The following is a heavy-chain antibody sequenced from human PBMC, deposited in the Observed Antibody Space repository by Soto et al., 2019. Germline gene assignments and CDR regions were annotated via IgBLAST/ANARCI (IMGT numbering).Heavy chain of an antibody. CDR1: GGSFSGYY. CDR3: ARGSGEGVVVVAATRFGIFDY. J-gene: IGHJ4*02. CDR2: INHSGST. Sequence: SETLSLTCAVYGGSFSGYYWSWIRQPPGKGLEWIGEINHSGSTNYNPSLKSRVTISVDTSRNKFSLKLSSVTAADTAVYYCARGSGEGVVVVAATRFGIFDYWGQGTLVTVSS. V-gene: IGHV4-34*01. D-gene: IGHD2-15*01.